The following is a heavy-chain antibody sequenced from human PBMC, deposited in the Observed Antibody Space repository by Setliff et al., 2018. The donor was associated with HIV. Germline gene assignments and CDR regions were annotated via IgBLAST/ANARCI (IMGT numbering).Heavy chain of an antibody. Sequence: SETLSLTCTVSGATISRHFWSWIRQSPGKVLEWIGTICDSGVTKYNPSLKTRVSVSVDTSRSHLSLSLTSVTPADTAVYYCARRQWGTSAYYEFFQQWGQGSLVTVSS. CDR3: ARRQWGTSAYYEFFQQ. CDR2: ICDSGVT. V-gene: IGHV4-59*11. D-gene: IGHD3-3*01. J-gene: IGHJ1*01. CDR1: GATISRHF.